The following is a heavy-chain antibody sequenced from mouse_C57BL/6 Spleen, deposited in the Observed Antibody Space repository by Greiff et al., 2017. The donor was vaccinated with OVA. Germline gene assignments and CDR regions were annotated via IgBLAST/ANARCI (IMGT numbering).Heavy chain of an antibody. J-gene: IGHJ3*01. V-gene: IGHV1-26*01. CDR3: ARGLLRGFAY. CDR2: INPNNGGT. D-gene: IGHD2-3*01. Sequence: VQLQQSGPELVKPGASVKISCKASGYTFTDYYMNWVKQSHGKSLEWIGDINPNNGGTSYNQKFKGKATLTVDKSSSTAYMELRSLTSEDSAVYYCARGLLRGFAYWGQGTLVTVSA. CDR1: GYTFTDYY.